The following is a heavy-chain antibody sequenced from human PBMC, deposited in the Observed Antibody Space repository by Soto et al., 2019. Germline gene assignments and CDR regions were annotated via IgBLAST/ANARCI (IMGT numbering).Heavy chain of an antibody. D-gene: IGHD6-19*01. Sequence: GGSLRLSCAASGFTFSSYEMNWVRQAPGKGLEWVSYISSSGSTIYYADSVKGRFTISRDNAKTSLYLQMNSLRAEDTAVYYCAREPGVSSGWYVDYWGQGTLVTVSS. CDR2: ISSSGSTI. CDR1: GFTFSSYE. J-gene: IGHJ4*02. V-gene: IGHV3-48*03. CDR3: AREPGVSSGWYVDY.